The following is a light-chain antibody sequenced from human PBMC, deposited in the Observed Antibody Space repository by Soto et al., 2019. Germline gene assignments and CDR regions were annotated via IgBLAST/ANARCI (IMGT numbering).Light chain of an antibody. J-gene: IGKJ2*01. CDR2: AAS. CDR1: RSFASSY. CDR3: QQYGPSPPYT. V-gene: IGKV3-20*01. Sequence: PGDRATLSCRASRSFASSYLAWYQQKPGQPPRLLIYAASTRATGIPDRFSGSGSGTDFTLTISRLDPEDFGVYYCQQYGPSPPYTFGQGTKLEIK.